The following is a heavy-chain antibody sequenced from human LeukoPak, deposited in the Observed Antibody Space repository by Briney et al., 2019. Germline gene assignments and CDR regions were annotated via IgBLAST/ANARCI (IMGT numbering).Heavy chain of an antibody. Sequence: SETLSLTCAVYGGSFSGYYWSWIRQPPGKGLEWIGSIYHSGSTYYNPSLKSRVTMSVDTSKNQFSLKLSSVTAADTAVYYCARKAAAGIYYFDYWGQGTLVTVSS. CDR3: ARKAAAGIYYFDY. CDR1: GGSFSGYY. CDR2: IYHSGST. V-gene: IGHV4-34*01. D-gene: IGHD6-13*01. J-gene: IGHJ4*02.